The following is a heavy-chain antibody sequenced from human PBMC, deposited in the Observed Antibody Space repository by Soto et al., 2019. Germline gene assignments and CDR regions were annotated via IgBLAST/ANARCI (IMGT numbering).Heavy chain of an antibody. Sequence: GGSLRLSCVVSGFIPSSYAMSWVRQAPGKGLEWVSAISGSGGSTYYADSVKGRFTISRDNSKNTLYLQMNSLRAEDTAVYYCAKDQGGCSSTSCLTYYYYYGMDVWGQGTTVTVSS. V-gene: IGHV3-23*01. D-gene: IGHD2-2*01. J-gene: IGHJ6*02. CDR2: ISGSGGST. CDR3: AKDQGGCSSTSCLTYYYYYGMDV. CDR1: GFIPSSYA.